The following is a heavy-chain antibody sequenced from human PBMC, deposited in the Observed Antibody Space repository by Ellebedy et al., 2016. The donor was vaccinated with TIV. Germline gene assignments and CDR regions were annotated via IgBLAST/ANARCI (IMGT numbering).Heavy chain of an antibody. D-gene: IGHD4-17*01. V-gene: IGHV5-10-1*01. CDR1: GYSFTSYW. J-gene: IGHJ4*02. Sequence: PGGSLTLSCKSSGYSFTSYWIGWVRQMPGQGLEWMGRIVPSDSYTIYSPSFQGHVTISADRSISTAYLQWSSLKASDTAMYYCARLTVTPDYWGQGTLVTVSS. CDR2: IVPSDSYT. CDR3: ARLTVTPDY.